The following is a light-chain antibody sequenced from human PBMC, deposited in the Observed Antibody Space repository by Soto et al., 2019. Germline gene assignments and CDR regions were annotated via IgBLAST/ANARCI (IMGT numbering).Light chain of an antibody. J-gene: IGKJ1*01. CDR1: QSVSSN. CDR3: QQYNNWPPWT. Sequence: EIVMTQSPATLSVSPGARATLSCRASQSVSSNLAWYQQKPGQAPRLRIYGASTRATGIPARFSGSGSGTEFTLTISSLQSEDVAVDYCQQYNNWPPWTFGQGTKVEIK. CDR2: GAS. V-gene: IGKV3-15*01.